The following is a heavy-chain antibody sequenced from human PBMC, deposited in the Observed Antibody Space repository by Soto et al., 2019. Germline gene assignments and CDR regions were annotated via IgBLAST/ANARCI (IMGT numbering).Heavy chain of an antibody. D-gene: IGHD1-1*01. CDR2: IYKSATT. Sequence: KTSETLSLTCSVSGDSISNLDYFWAWIRQPPGQALEYIGYIYKSATTYYNPSFESRVAISVDTSKSQLSLNVTSVTAADTAVYFSARARHSPTARSFPNCFDSWGQGALVPVSS. J-gene: IGHJ5*01. V-gene: IGHV4-30-4*01. CDR1: GDSISNLDYF. CDR3: ARARHSPTARSFPNCFDS.